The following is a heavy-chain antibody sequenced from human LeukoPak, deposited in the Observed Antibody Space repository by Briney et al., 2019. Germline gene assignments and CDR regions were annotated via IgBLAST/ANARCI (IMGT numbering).Heavy chain of an antibody. Sequence: GGSLRLSCAASGFTFSHYYMSWIRQAPGKGLEWTSYITSSDSYTKYADSVQGRFTTSRDNAQNSLYLQMNSLRAEDTAVYYCARTSGSYSFDYWGQGTLVTVSS. V-gene: IGHV3-11*06. J-gene: IGHJ4*02. D-gene: IGHD1-26*01. CDR2: ITSSDSYT. CDR1: GFTFSHYY. CDR3: ARTSGSYSFDY.